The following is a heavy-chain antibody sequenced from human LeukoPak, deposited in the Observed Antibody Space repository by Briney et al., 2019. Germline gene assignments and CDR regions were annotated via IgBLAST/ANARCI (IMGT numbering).Heavy chain of an antibody. CDR3: ARRYSSGWYPGYFDY. CDR1: GGSISPYY. V-gene: IGHV4-59*08. J-gene: IGHJ4*02. Sequence: PSETLSLTCTVSGGSISPYYWNWIRQPPGKGLEWIGYIYYSGSTNYNPSLKSRVTISVDTSKNQFSLKLSSVTAADTAVYYCARRYSSGWYPGYFDYWGQGTLVTVSS. CDR2: IYYSGST. D-gene: IGHD6-19*01.